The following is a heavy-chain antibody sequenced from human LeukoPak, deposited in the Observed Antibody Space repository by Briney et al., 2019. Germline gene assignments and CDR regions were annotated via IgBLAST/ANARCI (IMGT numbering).Heavy chain of an antibody. CDR1: GGSISSYY. CDR2: VHYGGST. J-gene: IGHJ4*02. Sequence: SETLSLTCTVSGGSISSYYWSWIRQPPGKGLEWIGYVHYGGSTNYNPSLKSRVTISIDTSTNQFSLMQTSVTAADTAVYYCARRHRSGSICFPYYFDLWGQGILVTVSS. D-gene: IGHD2-15*01. V-gene: IGHV4-59*01. CDR3: ARRHRSGSICFPYYFDL.